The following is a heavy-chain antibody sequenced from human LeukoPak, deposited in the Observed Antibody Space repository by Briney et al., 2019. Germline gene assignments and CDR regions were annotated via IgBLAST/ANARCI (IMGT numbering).Heavy chain of an antibody. CDR1: GGSISSYY. CDR3: ARSLSSGMFDY. Sequence: PSETLSLTCTVSGGSISSYYWSWIRQPPGKGLEWIGYIYYSGSTNYNPSLKSRVTISVDTSKNQFSLKLSSVTAADTAVHYCARSLSSGMFDYWGQGTLVTVSS. V-gene: IGHV4-59*01. D-gene: IGHD3-22*01. CDR2: IYYSGST. J-gene: IGHJ4*02.